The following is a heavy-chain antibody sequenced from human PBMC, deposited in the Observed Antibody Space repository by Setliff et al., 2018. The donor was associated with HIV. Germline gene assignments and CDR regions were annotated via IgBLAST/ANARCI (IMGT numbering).Heavy chain of an antibody. D-gene: IGHD2-15*01. CDR2: LYVSGDT. Sequence: LSLTCNVFGGSISRSVDYWSWVRQPAGKGLEWIGRLYVSGDTNYNPSLKSRVTMSLDTSKKHFSLKLKSVTAADTAVYYCALTGHRLLRGYMDVWGKGTTVTVSS. CDR3: ALTGHRLLRGYMDV. CDR1: GGSISRSVDY. V-gene: IGHV4-61*02. J-gene: IGHJ6*03.